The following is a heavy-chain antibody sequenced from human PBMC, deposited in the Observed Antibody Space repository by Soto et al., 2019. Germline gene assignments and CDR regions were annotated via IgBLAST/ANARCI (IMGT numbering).Heavy chain of an antibody. CDR2: INAGNGNT. CDR3: ASYNPYYYDSSGYYKASAFDI. D-gene: IGHD3-22*01. V-gene: IGHV1-3*01. Sequence: QVQLVQSGAEVKKPGASVKVSCKASGYTFTSYAMHWVRQAPGQRLEWMGWINAGNGNTKYSQKFQGRVTITRDTSASTAYMELSSLRSGDTAVYYCASYNPYYYDSSGYYKASAFDIWGQGTMVTVSS. J-gene: IGHJ3*02. CDR1: GYTFTSYA.